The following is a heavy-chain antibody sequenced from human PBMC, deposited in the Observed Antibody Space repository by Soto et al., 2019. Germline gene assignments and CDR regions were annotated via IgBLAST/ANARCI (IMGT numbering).Heavy chain of an antibody. J-gene: IGHJ6*02. V-gene: IGHV3-48*02. Sequence: GGSLRLSCAASGFTFSSYSMNWVRQAPGKGLEWVSYISSSSSTIYYADSVKGRFTISRDNAKNSLYLQMNSLRDEDTAVYYCATSRNSAGYYYYYGMDVWGQGTTVTVS. CDR2: ISSSSSTI. CDR1: GFTFSSYS. D-gene: IGHD6-19*01. CDR3: ATSRNSAGYYYYYGMDV.